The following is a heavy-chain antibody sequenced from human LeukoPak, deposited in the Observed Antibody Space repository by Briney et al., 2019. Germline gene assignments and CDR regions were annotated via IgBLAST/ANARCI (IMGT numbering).Heavy chain of an antibody. CDR2: ISYDGSNK. J-gene: IGHJ4*02. D-gene: IGHD6-13*01. CDR3: AKDLRSSSWFGGFDY. Sequence: PGRSLRLSCAASKFTFSSYGMHWVRQAPGKGLEWVAVISYDGSNKYYADSVKGRFTISRDNSKNTLYLEMNSLRAEDTAVYYCAKDLRSSSWFGGFDYWGQGTLVTVSS. CDR1: KFTFSSYG. V-gene: IGHV3-30*18.